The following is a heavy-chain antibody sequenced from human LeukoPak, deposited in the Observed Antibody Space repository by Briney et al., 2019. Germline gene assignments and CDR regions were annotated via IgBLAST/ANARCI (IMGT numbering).Heavy chain of an antibody. CDR3: ARDSGGDDVGGSPERKYYFDY. CDR1: GGTFSSYA. Sequence: ASVKVSCKASGGTFSSYAISWVRQAPGQGLEWMGGIIPIFGTANYAQKFQGRVTITADESTSTAYMELSSLRSEDTAVYYCARDSGGDDVGGSPERKYYFDYWGQGTLVTVSS. V-gene: IGHV1-69*13. CDR2: IIPIFGTA. D-gene: IGHD2-15*01. J-gene: IGHJ4*02.